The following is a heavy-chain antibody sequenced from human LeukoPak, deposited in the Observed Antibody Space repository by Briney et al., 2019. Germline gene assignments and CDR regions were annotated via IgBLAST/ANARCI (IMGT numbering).Heavy chain of an antibody. CDR2: ISSSSSYI. CDR1: GFTFSSYN. CDR3: SCAVHACDY. Sequence: GGSLRLSCAASGFTFSSYNMNWVRQAPGKGLEWVSFISSSSSYIYYADSVKGRFTISRDNTKNSLYLKMNRLRAEDTAVYYWSCAVHACDYWGQGTLVTVSS. V-gene: IGHV3-21*01. D-gene: IGHD3-16*01. J-gene: IGHJ4*02.